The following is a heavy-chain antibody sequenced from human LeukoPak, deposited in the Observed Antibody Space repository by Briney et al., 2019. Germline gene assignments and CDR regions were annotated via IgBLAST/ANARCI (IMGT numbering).Heavy chain of an antibody. V-gene: IGHV4-39*01. CDR3: ARQGATIGVDAFDI. CDR1: GGSISSSSYY. CDR2: MEYSGST. J-gene: IGHJ3*02. Sequence: PSETLSLTCTVAGGSISSSSYYWGWIRQPPGKVLEWIGGMEYSGSTDYNPSLKSRVTISVDTSQNQFSLKLSSVTAADTAVYYCARQGATIGVDAFDIWGQGTMVTVSS. D-gene: IGHD5-12*01.